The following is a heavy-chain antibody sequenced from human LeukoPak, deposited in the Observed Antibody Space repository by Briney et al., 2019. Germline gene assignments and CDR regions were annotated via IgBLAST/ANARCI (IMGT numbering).Heavy chain of an antibody. Sequence: GESLKISCTGSGYGFTSYWIGWVRQMPGKGLEWMGIICPGDSDTTYSPSFQGQVTISADTSIRTAYLQWSSLKASDTAMYYCARRGRYFDFDLWGQGTLVTVSS. D-gene: IGHD3-9*01. V-gene: IGHV5-51*01. CDR3: ARRGRYFDFDL. CDR1: GYGFTSYW. J-gene: IGHJ4*02. CDR2: ICPGDSDT.